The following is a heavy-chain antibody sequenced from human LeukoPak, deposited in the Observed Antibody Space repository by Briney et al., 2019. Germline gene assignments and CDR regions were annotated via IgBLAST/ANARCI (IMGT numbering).Heavy chain of an antibody. CDR3: ARDPVVGAHDNMDV. J-gene: IGHJ6*03. V-gene: IGHV3-20*04. CDR2: INWNGGST. D-gene: IGHD2-21*01. Sequence: PGGTLRLSCAVSGFTFSNHGMNWVRQAPGKGLEWVSGINWNGGSTGYADSVKGRFTISRDNAKNSLYLQMNSLRAEDTALYYCARDPVVGAHDNMDVWGKGTTVTVSS. CDR1: GFTFSNHG.